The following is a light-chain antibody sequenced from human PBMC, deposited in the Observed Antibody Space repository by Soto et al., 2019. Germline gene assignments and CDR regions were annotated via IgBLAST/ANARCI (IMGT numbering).Light chain of an antibody. Sequence: ESVLTQAPGTLSLYPGERATLSCRASQIVRTSYLAWYQQKPGQAPRLVFFGASSRATGIPDRFSGSGSGTDFTLTISRLEPEDFAVYYCQQQESSPFTFGGGTKVDIK. CDR1: QIVRTSY. CDR3: QQQESSPFT. V-gene: IGKV3-20*01. J-gene: IGKJ4*01. CDR2: GAS.